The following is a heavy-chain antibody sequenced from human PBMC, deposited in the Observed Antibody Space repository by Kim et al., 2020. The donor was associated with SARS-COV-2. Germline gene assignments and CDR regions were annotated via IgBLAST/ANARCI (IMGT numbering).Heavy chain of an antibody. CDR3: ARVAYYDFWSGYSYHYYFDY. CDR2: INPSGGST. CDR1: GYTFTSYY. D-gene: IGHD3-3*01. J-gene: IGHJ4*02. V-gene: IGHV1-46*01. Sequence: ASVKVSCKASGYTFTSYYMHWVRQAPGQGLEWMGIINPSGGSTSYAQKFQGRVTMTRDTSTSTVYMELSSLRSEDTAVYYCARVAYYDFWSGYSYHYYFDYWGQGTLVTVSS.